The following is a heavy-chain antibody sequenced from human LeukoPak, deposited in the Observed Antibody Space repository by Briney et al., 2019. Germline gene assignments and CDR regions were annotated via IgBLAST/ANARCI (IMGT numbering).Heavy chain of an antibody. CDR1: GYTLTELS. CDR3: TRPRGYYHHK. Sequence: ASVKVSCKVSGYTLTELSMHWVRQAPGKGLEWMGGFDPEDGETIYAQKFQGRVTMTEDTSTDTDCMELSSLRSEHTAVYYCTRPRGYYHHKWGQGTLVTVSS. V-gene: IGHV1-24*01. CDR2: FDPEDGET. J-gene: IGHJ4*02. D-gene: IGHD3-22*01.